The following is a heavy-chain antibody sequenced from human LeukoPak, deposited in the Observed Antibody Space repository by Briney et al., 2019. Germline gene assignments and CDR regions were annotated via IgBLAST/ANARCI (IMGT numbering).Heavy chain of an antibody. CDR2: ISSSSSTI. CDR3: AREGVTMVRGIFDY. V-gene: IGHV3-48*01. J-gene: IGHJ4*02. CDR1: GGSFSGYY. Sequence: ETLSLTCAVYGGSFSGYYWSWVRQAPGKGLEWVSYISSSSSTIYYADSVKGRFTISRDNAKNSLYLQMNSLRAEDTAVYYCAREGVTMVRGIFDYWGQGTLVTVSS. D-gene: IGHD3-10*01.